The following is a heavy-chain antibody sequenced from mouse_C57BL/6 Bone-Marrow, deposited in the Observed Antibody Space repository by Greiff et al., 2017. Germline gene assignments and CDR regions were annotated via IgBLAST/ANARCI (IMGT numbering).Heavy chain of an antibody. CDR3: ARSRGITTVVAFDY. Sequence: VQLKESGPELVKPGASVKIPCKASGYTFTDYNMAWVKQSHGKSLEWIGDINPNNGGTIYNQKFKGKATLTVDKSSSTAYMELRSLTSEDTAVYYCARSRGITTVVAFDYWGQGTTLTVSS. V-gene: IGHV1-18*01. D-gene: IGHD1-1*01. CDR1: GYTFTDYN. J-gene: IGHJ2*01. CDR2: INPNNGGT.